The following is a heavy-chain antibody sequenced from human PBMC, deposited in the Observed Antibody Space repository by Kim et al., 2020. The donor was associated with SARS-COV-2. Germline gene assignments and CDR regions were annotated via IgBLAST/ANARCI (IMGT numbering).Heavy chain of an antibody. V-gene: IGHV3-30*04. CDR2: ISYDGSNK. CDR1: GFTFSSYA. CDR3: ARSGLRYFDWLEIDY. Sequence: GGSLRLSCAASGFTFSSYAMHWVRQAPGKGLEWVAVISYDGSNKYYADSVKGRFTISRDNSKNTLYLQMNSLRAEDTAVYYCARSGLRYFDWLEIDYWG. D-gene: IGHD3-9*01. J-gene: IGHJ4*01.